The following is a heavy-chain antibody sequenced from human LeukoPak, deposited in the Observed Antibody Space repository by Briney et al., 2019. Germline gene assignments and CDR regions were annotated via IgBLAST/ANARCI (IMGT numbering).Heavy chain of an antibody. D-gene: IGHD3-9*01. CDR2: IHYSGSTNYNPSLST. J-gene: IGHJ5*02. Sequence: SETLSLTCTVSGGSISGHYWSWIRQAPGKGLEWIGYIHYSGSTNYNPSLSTNYNPSLKSRVTISVDTSKNQFSLKLTSVTAADTAVYHCARALILTGCIWFDPWGQGTLVTVSS. CDR3: ARALILTGCIWFDP. V-gene: IGHV4-59*11. CDR1: GGSISGHY.